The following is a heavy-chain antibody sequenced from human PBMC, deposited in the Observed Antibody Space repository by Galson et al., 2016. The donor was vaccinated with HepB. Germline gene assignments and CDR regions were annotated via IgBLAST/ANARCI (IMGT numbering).Heavy chain of an antibody. J-gene: IGHJ6*02. CDR3: AQARCGGDCLSHDPSHYYYGLEV. Sequence: PALVKPTQTLTLTCTFSGFSLNTRGVGVGWIRQAPQKAPEWLALVYWDDDKRYSPSLRDRLTITKDTSKNQVVLTMTNMDPVDTATYYCAQARCGGDCLSHDPSHYYYGLEVWGQGTTVTVSS. D-gene: IGHD2-21*01. CDR2: VYWDDDK. CDR1: GFSLNTRGVG. V-gene: IGHV2-5*02.